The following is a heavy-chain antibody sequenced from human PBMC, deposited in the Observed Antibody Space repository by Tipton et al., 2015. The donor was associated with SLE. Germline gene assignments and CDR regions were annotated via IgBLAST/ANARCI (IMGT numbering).Heavy chain of an antibody. Sequence: TLSLTCTVSGDSISSGYYYWNWIRQPAGKGLEWIGRIHISGSTNYNPSLKSRVTISVDTSKNQFSLKLSSVTAADTAVYYCARDIYYGMDGWGQGTTVTVSS. CDR3: ARDIYYGMDG. CDR2: IHISGST. J-gene: IGHJ6*02. CDR1: GDSISSGYYY. V-gene: IGHV4-61*02. D-gene: IGHD5-12*01.